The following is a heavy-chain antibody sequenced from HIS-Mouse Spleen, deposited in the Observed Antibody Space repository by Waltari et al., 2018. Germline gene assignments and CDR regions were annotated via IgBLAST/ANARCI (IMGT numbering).Heavy chain of an antibody. J-gene: IGHJ4*02. CDR3: ARDPLRENWVSPLDY. V-gene: IGHV1-2*02. D-gene: IGHD3-16*01. Sequence: QVQLVQSGAEVKKPGASVKVSCKASGYTFTGYYMHWVRQAPGQGLEWMGWINPNSGGTNYAQKFQGRVTMTRDTSISTAYMELSRLRSDDTAVYYCARDPLRENWVSPLDYWGQGTLVTVSS. CDR2: INPNSGGT. CDR1: GYTFTGYY.